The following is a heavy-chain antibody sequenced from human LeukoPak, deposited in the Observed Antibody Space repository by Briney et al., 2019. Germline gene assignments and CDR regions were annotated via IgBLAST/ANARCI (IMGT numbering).Heavy chain of an antibody. CDR2: ISGSDDNT. CDR1: GFTFSNYA. V-gene: IGHV3-23*01. D-gene: IGHD3-3*01. Sequence: GGSLRLSCAASGFTFSNYAMTWVRQAPGKGLEWVSTISGSDDNTYYADSVKGRFTISRDNSKNTLFLQMNSLRAEDTAVYYCAKTYYDFWSGSGAFDIWGQGTMVTVSS. CDR3: AKTYYDFWSGSGAFDI. J-gene: IGHJ3*02.